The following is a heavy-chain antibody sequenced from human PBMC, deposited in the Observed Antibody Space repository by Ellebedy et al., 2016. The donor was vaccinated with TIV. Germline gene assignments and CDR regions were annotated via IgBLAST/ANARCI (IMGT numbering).Heavy chain of an antibody. V-gene: IGHV4-34*01. Sequence: GSLRLXCAVYGGSFSGYYWSWIRQPPGKGLEWIGEINHSGSTNYNPSLKSRVTISVDTSKNQFSLKLSSVTAADTAVYYCARGRGMGVFGYWGQGTLVTVSS. CDR1: GGSFSGYY. CDR3: ARGRGMGVFGY. J-gene: IGHJ4*02. CDR2: INHSGST. D-gene: IGHD1-26*01.